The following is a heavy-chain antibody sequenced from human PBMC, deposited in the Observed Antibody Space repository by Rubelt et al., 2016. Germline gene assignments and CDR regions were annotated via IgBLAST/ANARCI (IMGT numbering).Heavy chain of an antibody. J-gene: IGHJ4*02. V-gene: IGHV3-23*01. CDR2: ISGSDGRT. Sequence: PGGSLRLSCAASGFIFTNYAMSWVRQAPGKGLEWVSAISGSDGRTYYADSVKGRFTISRDNSKNILYLEMNSLSAEDTALYYCAKAYYDSSGYYFDYWGQGTLVTVSS. CDR3: AKAYYDSSGYYFDY. CDR1: GFIFTNYA. D-gene: IGHD3-22*01.